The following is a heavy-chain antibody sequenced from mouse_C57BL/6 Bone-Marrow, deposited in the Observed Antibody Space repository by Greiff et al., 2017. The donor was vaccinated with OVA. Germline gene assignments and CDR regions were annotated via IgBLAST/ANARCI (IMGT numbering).Heavy chain of an antibody. Sequence: EVKLMESGGGLVKPGGSLKLSCAASGFTFSSYAMSWVRQTPEKRLEWVATISDGGSYTYYPDNVKGRFTISRDNAKNNLYLQMSHLKSEDTAMFDWARGEGEGYYGYFDVWGTGTTVTVSS. CDR1: GFTFSSYA. CDR3: ARGEGEGYYGYFDV. D-gene: IGHD2-3*01. CDR2: ISDGGSYT. V-gene: IGHV5-4*03. J-gene: IGHJ1*03.